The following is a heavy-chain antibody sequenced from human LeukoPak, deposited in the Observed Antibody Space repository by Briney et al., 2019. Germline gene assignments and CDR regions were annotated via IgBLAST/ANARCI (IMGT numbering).Heavy chain of an antibody. CDR1: GGTFSSYA. Sequence: ASVKVSCKASGGTFSSYAISWVRQAPGQGLEWMGRIIPILGIANYAQKFQGRVTITADKSTSTAYMEPSSLRSEDTAVYYCAREGMSTIFGVADWGQGTLVTVSS. V-gene: IGHV1-69*04. CDR3: AREGMSTIFGVAD. J-gene: IGHJ4*02. CDR2: IIPILGIA. D-gene: IGHD3-3*01.